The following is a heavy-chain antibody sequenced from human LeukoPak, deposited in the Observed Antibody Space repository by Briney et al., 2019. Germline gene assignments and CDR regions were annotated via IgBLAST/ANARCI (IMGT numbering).Heavy chain of an antibody. V-gene: IGHV3-48*04. J-gene: IGHJ4*02. CDR1: GFTFSSYS. CDR2: ISSSSTI. Sequence: GGSLRLSCAASGFTFSSYSMNWVRQAPGKGLEWVSYISSSSTIYYADSVKGRFTISRDNAKNSLYPQMNSLRAEDTAVYYCARELYGSGDYWGQGTLVTVSS. D-gene: IGHD3-10*01. CDR3: ARELYGSGDY.